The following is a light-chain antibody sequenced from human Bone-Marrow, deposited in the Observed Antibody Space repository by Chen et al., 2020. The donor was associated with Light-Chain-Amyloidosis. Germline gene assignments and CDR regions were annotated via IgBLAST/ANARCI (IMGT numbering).Light chain of an antibody. CDR1: SSDVGSYHL. CDR3: CSYAGSSTPWV. J-gene: IGLJ3*02. Sequence: QSALTQPASVSGSPGQSITISCTGTSSDVGSYHLVSWYQPHPGKAPKLMIYEGSKRPSGVSNRFSGSKSGNTASLTISGLHAEDDADYYCCSYAGSSTPWVFGGGTKLTVL. CDR2: EGS. V-gene: IGLV2-23*01.